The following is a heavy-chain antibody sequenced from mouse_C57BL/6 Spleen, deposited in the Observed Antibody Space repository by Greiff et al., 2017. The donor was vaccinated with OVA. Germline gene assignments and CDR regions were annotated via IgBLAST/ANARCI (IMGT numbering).Heavy chain of an antibody. V-gene: IGHV1-4*01. CDR1: GYTFTSYT. D-gene: IGHD1-1*01. J-gene: IGHJ2*01. CDR2: INPSSGYT. Sequence: VQLQQSGAELARPGASVKMSCKASGYTFTSYTMHWVKQRPGQGLEWIGYINPSSGYTTSIQKFKDKATLSADNSSSTAYMQLSRLTSEDAGVNYCAIEGIVYYEDYWGQGTTLTVSS. CDR3: AIEGIVYYEDY.